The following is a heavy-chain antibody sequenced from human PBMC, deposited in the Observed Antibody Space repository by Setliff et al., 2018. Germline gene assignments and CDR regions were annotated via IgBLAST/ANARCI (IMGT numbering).Heavy chain of an antibody. J-gene: IGHJ4*02. D-gene: IGHD3-3*01. V-gene: IGHV1-2*02. CDR3: ARDRDVSTIFGVVIPAAPGLGY. CDR1: GYTFTAYY. CDR2: INPDSGAT. Sequence: ASVKVSCKASGYTFTAYYMHWVRQAPGQGPEWMGWINPDSGATNFAQKFQGRVTMTGDTSTTTAYMDLNSLRSDDTATYFCARDRDVSTIFGVVIPAAPGLGYWGQGPLVTVSS.